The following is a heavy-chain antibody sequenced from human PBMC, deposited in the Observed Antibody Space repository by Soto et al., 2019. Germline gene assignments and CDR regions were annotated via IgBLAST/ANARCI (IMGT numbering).Heavy chain of an antibody. J-gene: IGHJ4*02. CDR2: INAGNGNT. D-gene: IGHD3-10*01. V-gene: IGHV1-3*01. Sequence: QVQLVQSGAEVKKPGASVKVSCKASGYTFTSYAMHWVRQAPGQSLEWMGWINAGNGNTKYSQKFQGRVTITRDTSASTAYMELSSLRSEDTAVYYCARDFSWFGELIASDYWGQGTLVTVSS. CDR3: ARDFSWFGELIASDY. CDR1: GYTFTSYA.